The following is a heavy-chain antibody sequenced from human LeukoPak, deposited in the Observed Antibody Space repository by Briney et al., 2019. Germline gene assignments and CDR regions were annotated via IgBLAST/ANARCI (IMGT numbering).Heavy chain of an antibody. J-gene: IGHJ4*02. CDR3: ARDLKRGYSSGRYSWGTGSSNEY. CDR1: GYTFTGYY. D-gene: IGHD6-19*01. Sequence: GASVKVSCKASGYTFTGYYMHWVRQAPGQGLEWMGWISGYNGNTNYAQQKLQGRVTMTTDTSTSTAYMELRSLRSDDTAVYYRARDLKRGYSSGRYSWGTGSSNEYWGQGTLVTVSS. CDR2: ISGYNGNT. V-gene: IGHV1-18*04.